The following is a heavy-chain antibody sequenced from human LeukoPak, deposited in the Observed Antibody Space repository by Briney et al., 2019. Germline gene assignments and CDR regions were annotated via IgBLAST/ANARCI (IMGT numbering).Heavy chain of an antibody. Sequence: GGSLRLSCAASGFTFSSYAMSWVRQAPGKGLEWVSAISGSGGSTYYADSVKGRFTIPRDNSKNTLYLQMNSLRAEDTAVYYCAKLWFGELLATNWFDPWGQGTLVTVSS. CDR3: AKLWFGELLATNWFDP. J-gene: IGHJ5*02. D-gene: IGHD3-10*01. V-gene: IGHV3-23*01. CDR1: GFTFSSYA. CDR2: ISGSGGST.